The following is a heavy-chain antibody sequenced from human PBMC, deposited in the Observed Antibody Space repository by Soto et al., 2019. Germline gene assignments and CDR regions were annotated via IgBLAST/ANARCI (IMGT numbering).Heavy chain of an antibody. Sequence: GGSLRLSCAASGFTFSSYSMNWVRQAPGRGLEWVSSISSISSYIYYADSVKGRFTTSRDNAKNSLYLQMNSLRAEDTAVYYCARVPANGGYCSSTSCYEYYYYYGMDVWGQGTTVTVSS. V-gene: IGHV3-21*01. CDR1: GFTFSSYS. J-gene: IGHJ6*02. D-gene: IGHD2-2*01. CDR3: ARVPANGGYCSSTSCYEYYYYYGMDV. CDR2: ISSISSYI.